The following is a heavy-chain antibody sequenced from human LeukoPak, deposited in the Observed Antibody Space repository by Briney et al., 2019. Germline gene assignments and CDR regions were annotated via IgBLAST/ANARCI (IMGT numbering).Heavy chain of an antibody. D-gene: IGHD6-13*01. CDR1: GFTFSSYA. V-gene: IGHV3-23*01. CDR3: AKVDSLAAAGNPFDY. Sequence: GGSLRLSCAVSGFTFSSYAMSWVRQAPGKGLEWVSAISGSGGSTYYADSVKGRFTISRDNSKNTLYLQMNSLRAEDTAVYYCAKVDSLAAAGNPFDYWGQGTLVTVSS. CDR2: ISGSGGST. J-gene: IGHJ4*02.